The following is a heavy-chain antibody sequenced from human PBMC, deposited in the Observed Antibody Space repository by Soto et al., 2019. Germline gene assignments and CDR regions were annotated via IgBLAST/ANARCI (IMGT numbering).Heavy chain of an antibody. J-gene: IGHJ6*02. CDR1: GYTFTSYG. V-gene: IGHV1-18*01. CDR2: ISAYNGNT. Sequence: GASVKVSCKASGYTFTSYGISWVRQAPGQGLEWMGWISAYNGNTNYAQKLQGRVTMTTDTSTSTAYMELRSLRSDDTAVYYCARDVDGSSSYDYDGMDVWGQGTTVTVSS. CDR3: ARDVDGSSSYDYDGMDV. D-gene: IGHD6-6*01.